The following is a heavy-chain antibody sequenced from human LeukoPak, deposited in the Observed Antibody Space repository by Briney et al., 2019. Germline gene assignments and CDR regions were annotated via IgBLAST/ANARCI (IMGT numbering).Heavy chain of an antibody. J-gene: IGHJ4*02. Sequence: GGSLRLSCAASGYPFSNAWVSWVRQAPGKGLEWVGRIKSKTGGGTTDYAAPVKGSFTISRDDSKNTLYLQMNSLKTEDTAVYYCTTDWWELLHYWGQGTLVTVSS. V-gene: IGHV3-15*01. CDR2: IKSKTGGGTT. D-gene: IGHD1-26*01. CDR3: TTDWWELLHY. CDR1: GYPFSNAW.